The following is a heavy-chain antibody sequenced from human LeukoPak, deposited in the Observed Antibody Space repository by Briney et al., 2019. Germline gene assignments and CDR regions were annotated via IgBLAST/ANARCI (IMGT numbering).Heavy chain of an antibody. Sequence: SETLSLTCAVYGGSLSGYYWSWIRQPPGKGLEWIGEINHSGSTNYNPSLKRRVTISVDTSKNQFSLKVKSVTAADTAVYYCASASGLNDAFDIWGQGTMVIVSS. CDR3: ASASGLNDAFDI. CDR1: GGSLSGYY. CDR2: INHSGST. D-gene: IGHD6-19*01. V-gene: IGHV4-34*01. J-gene: IGHJ3*02.